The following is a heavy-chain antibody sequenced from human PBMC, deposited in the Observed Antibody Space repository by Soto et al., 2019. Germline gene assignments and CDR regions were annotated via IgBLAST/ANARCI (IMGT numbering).Heavy chain of an antibody. CDR2: ISGSGGST. Sequence: EVQLLESGGGLVQPGGSLRLSCAASGFAFNSYAMRWVRQAPGKGLEWVSGISGSGGSTYYADSVKGRFTISRDNSKNTLYLQMNSLRAEDTAVYYCAKAYYDFWSGYYLDYWGQGTLVTVSS. D-gene: IGHD3-3*01. V-gene: IGHV3-23*01. J-gene: IGHJ4*02. CDR1: GFAFNSYA. CDR3: AKAYYDFWSGYYLDY.